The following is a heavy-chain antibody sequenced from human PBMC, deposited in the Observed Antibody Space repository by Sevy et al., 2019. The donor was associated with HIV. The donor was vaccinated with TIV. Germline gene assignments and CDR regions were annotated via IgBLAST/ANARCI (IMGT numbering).Heavy chain of an antibody. D-gene: IGHD3-10*01. J-gene: IGHJ6*02. CDR1: GFTFSSYA. CDR2: ISYDGSNK. Sequence: GGSLRLSCAASGFTFSSYAMHWVRQAPGNGLEWVAVISYDGSNKYYADSVKGRFTISRDNSKNTLYLQMNSLRAEDTAVYYCASLVLLWFGELLNDPGGDYYGMDVSGQRTAVTVSS. CDR3: ASLVLLWFGELLNDPGGDYYGMDV. V-gene: IGHV3-30-3*01.